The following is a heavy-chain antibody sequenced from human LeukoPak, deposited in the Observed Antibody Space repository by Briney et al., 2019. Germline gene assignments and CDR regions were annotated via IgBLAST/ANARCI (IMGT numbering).Heavy chain of an antibody. CDR1: GYTFTGYY. Sequence: ASVKVSCKASGYTFTGYYMHWVRQAPGQGLEWMGWINPNSGGTNYAQKFQGRGTMTRDTSISTAYMELRRLRSDDTAVYYCARESIAVAGTVGYWGQGTLVTVSS. CDR2: INPNSGGT. V-gene: IGHV1-2*02. CDR3: ARESIAVAGTVGY. J-gene: IGHJ4*02. D-gene: IGHD6-19*01.